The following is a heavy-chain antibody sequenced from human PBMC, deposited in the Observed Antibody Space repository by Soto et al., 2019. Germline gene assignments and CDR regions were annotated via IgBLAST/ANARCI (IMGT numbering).Heavy chain of an antibody. CDR2: IQYRGST. J-gene: IGHJ4*02. D-gene: IGHD3-10*01. V-gene: IGHV4-39*01. Sequence: HLQLQESGPGLVKPSETLSLTCTVSDDSITSGAYYWGLIRQPPGKGLQWIGSIQYRGSTYSNPFLNGRDAMSPDTSTNQLSLRPTSVTAAATVGYCCVGMFWFGVLLLVYWCSGDRVTGSS. CDR1: DDSITSGAYY. CDR3: VGMFWFGVLLLVY.